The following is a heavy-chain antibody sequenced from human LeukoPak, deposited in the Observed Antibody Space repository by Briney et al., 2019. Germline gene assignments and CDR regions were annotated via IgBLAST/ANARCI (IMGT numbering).Heavy chain of an antibody. V-gene: IGHV3-64D*06. CDR2: ISSNGGST. D-gene: IGHD5-18*01. J-gene: IGHJ4*02. CDR3: VKPRASYGPPAFDY. CDR1: GFTFSSYA. Sequence: PGGSLRLSCSASGFTFSSYAMHWVRQAPGKGLEYVSAISSNGGSTYYADSVKGRFTISRDNSKNTLYLQMSSLRAEDTAVYYCVKPRASYGPPAFDYWGQGTLVTVSS.